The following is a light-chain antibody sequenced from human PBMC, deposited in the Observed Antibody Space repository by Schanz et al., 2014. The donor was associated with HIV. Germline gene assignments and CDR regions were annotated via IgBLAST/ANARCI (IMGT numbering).Light chain of an antibody. CDR2: DAS. Sequence: EIVLTQSPGTLSLSPGERATLSCRASQSVSDNYLAWYQQRPGQAPRLLIYDASSRATGIPDRFSGSGSGTDFTLTIIRLEPEDFAVYYCQQYGSSPRTFGQGTKLEIK. CDR3: QQYGSSPRT. J-gene: IGKJ2*01. CDR1: QSVSDNY. V-gene: IGKV3-20*01.